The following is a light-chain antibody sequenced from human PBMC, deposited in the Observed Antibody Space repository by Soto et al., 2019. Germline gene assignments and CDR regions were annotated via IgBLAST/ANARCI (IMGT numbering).Light chain of an antibody. CDR2: DVS. V-gene: IGKV1-13*02. J-gene: IGKJ4*01. Sequence: AIQLTQSPSFLSASVGDRATLTCRAGQGFSSHLAWYQQKPGKAPKLLIYDVSTLESGVPSRFSGSGSATEFTLTISSLQPEDFATYYCQQYDSYSLTFGGGTKVDIK. CDR1: QGFSSH. CDR3: QQYDSYSLT.